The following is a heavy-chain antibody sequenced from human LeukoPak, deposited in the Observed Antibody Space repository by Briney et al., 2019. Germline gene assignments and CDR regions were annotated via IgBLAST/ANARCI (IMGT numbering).Heavy chain of an antibody. J-gene: IGHJ6*02. CDR2: INHSGST. D-gene: IGHD1-14*01. CDR1: GGSISSGGYY. CDR3: ARVSTVYVKYYYYGMDV. V-gene: IGHV4-39*07. Sequence: SETLSLTCTVSGGSISSGGYYWSWIRQPPGKGLEWIGEINHSGSTNYNPSLKSRVTISVDTSKNQFSLKLSSVTAADTAVYYCARVSTVYVKYYYYGMDVWGQGTTVTVSS.